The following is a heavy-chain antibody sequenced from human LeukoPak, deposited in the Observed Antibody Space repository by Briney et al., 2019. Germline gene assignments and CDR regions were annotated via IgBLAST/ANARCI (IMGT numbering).Heavy chain of an antibody. CDR1: GFTFNNFG. V-gene: IGHV3-30*02. CDR2: IRYDGTNK. D-gene: IGHD2-15*01. CDR3: AKPAMVGGSGYYHMDV. Sequence: GGSLRLSCAVSGFTFNNFGMHWVRQAPGRGLEWVAFIRYDGTNKYYVDSVKGRFTISRVNSKKRLFLQMSSLRPEDTAIYFCAKPAMVGGSGYYHMDVRGIGTTVIVSS. J-gene: IGHJ6*03.